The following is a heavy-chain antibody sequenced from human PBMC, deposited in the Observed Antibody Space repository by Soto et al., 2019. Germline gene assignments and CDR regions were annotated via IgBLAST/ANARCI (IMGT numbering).Heavy chain of an antibody. Sequence: GGSLRLSCAASGFTFSSYWMSWVRQAPGKGLEWVANIKQDGSEKYYVDSVKGRFTISRDNAKNSLYLQMNSLRAEDTAVYYCARSPYCSGGSCPPDDYYYYHYMDVWGKGTTVTVSS. J-gene: IGHJ6*03. V-gene: IGHV3-7*01. CDR2: IKQDGSEK. CDR1: GFTFSSYW. D-gene: IGHD2-15*01. CDR3: ARSPYCSGGSCPPDDYYYYHYMDV.